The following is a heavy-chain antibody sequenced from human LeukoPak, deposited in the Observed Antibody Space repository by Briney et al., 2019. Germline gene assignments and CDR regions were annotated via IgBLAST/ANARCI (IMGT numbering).Heavy chain of an antibody. J-gene: IGHJ4*02. D-gene: IGHD2-15*01. Sequence: GGSLRLSCAASGFTFNTYAMHWVRQAPGKGLEWVGRIKSKTDGGTTDYAAPVKGRFTISRDDSKNTLYLQMNSLKTEDTAVYYCARGSCGVSSCREGDYRGQGTLVTVSS. CDR3: ARGSCGVSSCREGDY. CDR1: GFTFNTYA. CDR2: IKSKTDGGTT. V-gene: IGHV3-15*01.